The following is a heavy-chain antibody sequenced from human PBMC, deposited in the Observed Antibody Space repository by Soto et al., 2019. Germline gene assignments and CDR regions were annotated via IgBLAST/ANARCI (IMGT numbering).Heavy chain of an antibody. V-gene: IGHV1-69*01. J-gene: IGHJ3*01. D-gene: IGHD3-10*01. CDR2: IIPSFGTA. CDR3: ASRISVVRGVIGAFDV. Sequence: QVQLVQSGAEVKEPGSSVRVSCEASGGTSNTYPISWVRQAPGQGLEWRGEIIPSFGTANYAQTFQGRLTITADESATIAFMELSSLRSADTAVYFCASRISVVRGVIGAFDVWGQGTMVTVSS. CDR1: GGTSNTYP.